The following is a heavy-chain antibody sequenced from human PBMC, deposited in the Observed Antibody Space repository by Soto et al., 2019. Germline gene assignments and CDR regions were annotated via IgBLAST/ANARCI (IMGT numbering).Heavy chain of an antibody. J-gene: IGHJ4*02. V-gene: IGHV4-4*07. D-gene: IGHD3-22*01. CDR3: ARGPDDDGSSGYYLGAPFDY. Sequence: QVQLQESGPGLVKPSETLSLTCTVTGGSISSYYWSWIRQPAGKGLEWIGRIYTSGSTNYNPSLKRRVTMSVETSKNQFSLKLSSVTASDTAVYYCARGPDDDGSSGYYLGAPFDYWGQGTMVTVS. CDR1: GGSISSYY. CDR2: IYTSGST.